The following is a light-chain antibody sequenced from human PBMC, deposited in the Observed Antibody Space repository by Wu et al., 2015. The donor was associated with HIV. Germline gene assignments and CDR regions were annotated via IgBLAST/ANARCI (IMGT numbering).Light chain of an antibody. J-gene: IGKJ1*01. Sequence: DIQMTQSPSTLSASVGDTVSITCRASQSISSWLAWYQQKPGKAPKLLIYKTSSLQSGVPSTFSGSGTGTEFTLTISSLQPDDFATYYCQQYNSYPWTFGQGTRVEI. V-gene: IGKV1-5*03. CDR3: QQYNSYPWT. CDR2: KTS. CDR1: QSISSW.